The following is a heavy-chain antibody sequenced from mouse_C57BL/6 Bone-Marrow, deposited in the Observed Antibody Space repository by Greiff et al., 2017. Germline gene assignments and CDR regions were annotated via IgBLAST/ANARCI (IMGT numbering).Heavy chain of an antibody. CDR3: TRPLRRGYYAMDY. CDR1: GYTFTDYE. Sequence: VKLMESGAELVRPGASVTLSCKASGYTFTDYEMHWVKQTPVHGLEWIGAIDPETGGTAYNQKFKGKAILTADKSSSTAYMELRSLTSEDSAVDYCTRPLRRGYYAMDYWGQGTSVTVSS. J-gene: IGHJ4*01. CDR2: IDPETGGT. V-gene: IGHV1-15*01. D-gene: IGHD1-2*01.